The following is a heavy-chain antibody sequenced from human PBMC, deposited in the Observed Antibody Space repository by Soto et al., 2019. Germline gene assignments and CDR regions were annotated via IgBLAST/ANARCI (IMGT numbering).Heavy chain of an antibody. D-gene: IGHD5-12*01. Sequence: QITLKESGLTLVKPTQTLTLTCSFSGFSLSTRGVGVGWIRQPPGKALEWLALMFWDDDKWYSPSLRSRLTIAEDTSKNQVVLTRTNMDPVDTATYYCAHRSRGYAYYFDQWGQGTLVTVSS. CDR1: GFSLSTRGVG. CDR3: AHRSRGYAYYFDQ. J-gene: IGHJ4*02. V-gene: IGHV2-5*02. CDR2: MFWDDDK.